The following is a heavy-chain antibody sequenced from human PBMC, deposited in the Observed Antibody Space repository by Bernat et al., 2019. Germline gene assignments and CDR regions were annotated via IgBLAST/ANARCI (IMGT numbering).Heavy chain of an antibody. J-gene: IGHJ6*03. CDR3: AKRMTTVYYMDV. CDR1: GFNFNNYA. V-gene: IGHV3-23*01. Sequence: EVQLLESGGGLVQPGGSLRLSCAASGFNFNNYAMSWVRQAQGKGLECVSAITNRGGGTYYADSVKGRFTISRDNSKNTLYLQMNGLRAEDTAVYYCAKRMTTVYYMDVWGKGTTVTVSS. D-gene: IGHD4-11*01. CDR2: ITNRGGGT.